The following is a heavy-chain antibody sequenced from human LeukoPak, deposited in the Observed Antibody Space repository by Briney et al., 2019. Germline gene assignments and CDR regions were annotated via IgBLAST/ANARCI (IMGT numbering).Heavy chain of an antibody. CDR1: GTTLSNYG. D-gene: IGHD3-22*01. J-gene: IGHJ4*02. CDR2: ISGSGGGT. Sequence: GGSLRLSCAVSGTTLSNYGMSWVRQAPGKGLECVAGISGSGGGTYYADSVKGRFTISRDNPKNTLYLQMNSLRAEDTAVYFCAKRGVVIRVILVGFHKEAYYFDSWGQGALVTVSS. CDR3: AKRGVVIRVILVGFHKEAYYFDS. V-gene: IGHV3-23*01.